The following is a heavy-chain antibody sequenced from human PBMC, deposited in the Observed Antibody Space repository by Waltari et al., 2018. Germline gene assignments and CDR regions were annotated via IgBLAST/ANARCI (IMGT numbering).Heavy chain of an antibody. CDR1: GFPFSSYS. CDR3: ARAPIWYFDL. Sequence: EVQLVESGGGLVKPGGSLRLSCAASGFPFSSYSMNWVRQAPGKGLEWVSSISSSSSYIYYADSVKGRFTISRDNAKNSLYLQMNSLRAEDTAVYYCARAPIWYFDLWGRGTLVTVSS. J-gene: IGHJ2*01. CDR2: ISSSSSYI. V-gene: IGHV3-21*01.